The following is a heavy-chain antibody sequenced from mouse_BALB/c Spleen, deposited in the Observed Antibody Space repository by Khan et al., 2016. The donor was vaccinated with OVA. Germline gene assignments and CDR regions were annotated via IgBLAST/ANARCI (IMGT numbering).Heavy chain of an antibody. V-gene: IGHV3-2*02. CDR1: GYSITSEYA. CDR2: INYSGNT. D-gene: IGHD2-4*01. CDR3: ARKDYYDYDAFPY. J-gene: IGHJ3*01. Sequence: EVQLQESGPGLVKPSQSLSLTCTVTGYSITSEYAWNWIRQFPGNKLEWMGYINYSGNTRFTPSLKSRASITRDTSKNQFFLQLNSVTTEDTATYYCARKDYYDYDAFPYWGQGTLVTVSA.